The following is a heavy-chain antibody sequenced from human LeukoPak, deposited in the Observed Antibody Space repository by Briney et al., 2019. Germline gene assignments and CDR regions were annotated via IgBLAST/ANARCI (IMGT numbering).Heavy chain of an antibody. J-gene: IGHJ4*02. CDR3: ARGFGGQYYYGSGSYFAGPFDY. CDR2: ISAYNGNT. V-gene: IGHV1-18*01. Sequence: ASVKVSCKASGYTFTSYGISWVRQAPGQGLEWMGWISAYNGNTNYAQKLQGRVTMTTDTSTSTAYMELRSLRSDGTAVYYCARGFGGQYYYGSGSYFAGPFDYWGQGTLVTVSS. D-gene: IGHD3-10*01. CDR1: GYTFTSYG.